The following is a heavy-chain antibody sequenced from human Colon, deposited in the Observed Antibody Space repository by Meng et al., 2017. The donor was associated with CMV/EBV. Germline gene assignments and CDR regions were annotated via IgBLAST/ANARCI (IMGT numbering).Heavy chain of an antibody. V-gene: IGHV4-39*07. CDR1: GFSFSTNTYY. D-gene: IGHD2-15*01. Sequence: SETLSLTCTVSGFSFSTNTYYWAWIRQPPGRGLEWIGSIYFRGSTYYNPSLKSRVAMSLDTSKSQFSLNLTSMTAADTAMYYCAREGYPGGSEFGPWGQGILVTVSS. CDR3: AREGYPGGSEFGP. CDR2: IYFRGST. J-gene: IGHJ5*02.